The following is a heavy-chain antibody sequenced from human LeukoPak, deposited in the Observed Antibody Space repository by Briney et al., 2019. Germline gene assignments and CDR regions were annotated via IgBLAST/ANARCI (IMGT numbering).Heavy chain of an antibody. CDR2: INHSGST. J-gene: IGHJ4*02. D-gene: IGHD6-19*01. Sequence: PSETLSLTCAVYGGSFSGYYWSWIRQSPGKGLEWIGGINHSGSTNYNPSLKSRVTISVDTSKNQFSLKLSSVTAADTAVYYCARAYSSGWYTGGYFDYWGQGTLVTVSS. CDR1: GGSFSGYY. V-gene: IGHV4-34*01. CDR3: ARAYSSGWYTGGYFDY.